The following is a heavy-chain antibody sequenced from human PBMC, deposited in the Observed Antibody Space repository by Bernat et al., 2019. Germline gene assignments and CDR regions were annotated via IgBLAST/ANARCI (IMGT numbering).Heavy chain of an antibody. CDR2: INSDGSST. Sequence: EVQLVESGGGLVQPGGSLRLSCAASGFTFSSYWMHWVRQAPGKGLVWVSRINSDGSSTSYAASGKGRFTISRDNAKNTLYLQMNSLRAEDTAVYYCARAAGTIHFLTGAQDDYYGMDVWGQGTTVTVSS. CDR3: ARAAGTIHFLTGAQDDYYGMDV. V-gene: IGHV3-74*01. J-gene: IGHJ6*02. D-gene: IGHD6-13*01. CDR1: GFTFSSYW.